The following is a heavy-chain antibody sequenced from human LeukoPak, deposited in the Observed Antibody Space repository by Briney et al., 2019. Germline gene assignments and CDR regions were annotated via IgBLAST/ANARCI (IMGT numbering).Heavy chain of an antibody. CDR2: INPNSGGT. D-gene: IGHD2-15*01. CDR1: GYTFTGYY. Sequence: GASVKVSCKASGYTFTGYYMHWVRQAPGQGLEWMGWINPNSGGTNYAQKFQGRVTMTRDTSISTAYMELSRLRSDDTAVYYCATQRSYCSGGSCYLGAFDIWGQGTMVTVSS. CDR3: ATQRSYCSGGSCYLGAFDI. V-gene: IGHV1-2*02. J-gene: IGHJ3*02.